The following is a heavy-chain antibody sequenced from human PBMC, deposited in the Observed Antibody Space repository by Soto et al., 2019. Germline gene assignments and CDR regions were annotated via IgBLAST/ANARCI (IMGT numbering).Heavy chain of an antibody. Sequence: EVQLVESGGGLVKPGGSLRLSCAASGFTFSNAWMSWVRQAPGKGLEWVGRIKSKTDGGTTDYAAPVKGRFTISRDDSKNTLYLQMNSLKTEDTAMYYCRIVVVPAAMSPFDYWGQGTLVTVSS. V-gene: IGHV3-15*01. CDR1: GFTFSNAW. D-gene: IGHD2-2*01. J-gene: IGHJ4*02. CDR2: IKSKTDGGTT. CDR3: RIVVVPAAMSPFDY.